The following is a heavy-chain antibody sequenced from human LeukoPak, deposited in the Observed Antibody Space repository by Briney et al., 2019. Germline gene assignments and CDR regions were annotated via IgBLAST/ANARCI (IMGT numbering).Heavy chain of an antibody. D-gene: IGHD2-2*01. CDR2: INGSGDST. V-gene: IGHV3-23*01. CDR3: AKAGKVVPAANLWFDP. CDR1: GFTYSSYA. Sequence: AGGSLRLSCAASGFTYSSYAMSWVRQAPGKGLEWVSSINGSGDSTYYADSVKGRFTISRDNSRNTLYLQMNSLRAEDTAVYYCAKAGKVVPAANLWFDPWGQGTLVTVSS. J-gene: IGHJ5*02.